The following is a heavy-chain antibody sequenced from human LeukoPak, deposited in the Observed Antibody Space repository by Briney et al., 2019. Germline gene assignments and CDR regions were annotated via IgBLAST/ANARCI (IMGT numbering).Heavy chain of an antibody. CDR1: GFSLSTNGVG. V-gene: IGHV2-5*01. CDR2: IYWNDGK. D-gene: IGHD4-17*01. CDR3: AHEDEKNYGDYDFDY. Sequence: ESGPTLVNPTQTLTLTCTFPGFSLSTNGVGVGWIRQPPGKALEWLALIYWNDGKRYSPSLKSRLTITKDTSKNQVVLIMTNMDPVDTGTYYCAHEDEKNYGDYDFDYWGQGTLVTVSS. J-gene: IGHJ4*02.